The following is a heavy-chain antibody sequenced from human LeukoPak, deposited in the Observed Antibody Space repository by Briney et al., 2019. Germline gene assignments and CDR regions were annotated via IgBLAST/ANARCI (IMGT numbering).Heavy chain of an antibody. J-gene: IGHJ4*02. CDR1: GYSISSGYF. D-gene: IGHD6-19*01. Sequence: SETLSLTCTVSGYSISSGYFWGRVRQPPGKGLEWIGNIYHSGSTYYNPSLKSRVTISVDTSKNQFSLKLSSVTAADTAVYYCARTLYSSGWCPFDYWGQGALVTVSS. CDR2: IYHSGST. CDR3: ARTLYSSGWCPFDY. V-gene: IGHV4-38-2*02.